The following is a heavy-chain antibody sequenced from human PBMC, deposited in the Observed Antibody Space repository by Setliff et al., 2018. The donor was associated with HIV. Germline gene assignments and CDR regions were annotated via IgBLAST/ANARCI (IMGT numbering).Heavy chain of an antibody. J-gene: IGHJ6*02. CDR2: IVGSGIGT. D-gene: IGHD6-13*01. CDR3: ARDCRVGWVFTYGMDV. CDR1: GFTFSNYA. Sequence: PGGSLRLSCAASGFTFSNYAMTWVRQTPGKGLEWVSAIVGSGIGTYYANSVKGRSTISRDNSKNTLYLQMNSLRPEDTAVYYCARDCRVGWVFTYGMDVWGQGTLVTVSS. V-gene: IGHV3-23*01.